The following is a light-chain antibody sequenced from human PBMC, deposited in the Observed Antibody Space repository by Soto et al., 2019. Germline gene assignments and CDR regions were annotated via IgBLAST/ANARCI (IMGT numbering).Light chain of an antibody. J-gene: IGLJ3*02. CDR2: DVS. Sequence: QSALTQPASVSGSPGQSITISCTGVDVGTYNFVSWYQQHPGKAPKLLIYDVSYRPSGLSNRFSGSKSGNKASLTISGLQAEDEADYYCSSYTSGSTLMVFGGGTKLTVL. V-gene: IGLV2-14*01. CDR3: SSYTSGSTLMV. CDR1: DVGTYNF.